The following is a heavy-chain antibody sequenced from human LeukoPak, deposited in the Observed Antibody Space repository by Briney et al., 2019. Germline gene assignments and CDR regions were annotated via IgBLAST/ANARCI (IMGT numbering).Heavy chain of an antibody. CDR2: ISTSSSYI. CDR1: GFTFSSYT. V-gene: IGHV3-21*01. J-gene: IGHJ4*02. D-gene: IGHD3-16*01. CDR3: ARVVWGQLTYYFDY. Sequence: GGSLRLSCAASGFTFSSYTMKWDRQAPGKGLEWVSSISTSSSYIYFAGSVKGRFTISRDNARNSLYLQMNSLRAEDTAVYYCARVVWGQLTYYFDYWGQGTLVTVSS.